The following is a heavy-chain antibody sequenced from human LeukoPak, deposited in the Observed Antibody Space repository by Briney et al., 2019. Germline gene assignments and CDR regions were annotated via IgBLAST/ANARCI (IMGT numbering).Heavy chain of an antibody. CDR2: INSDGSST. CDR1: GFTFSSYW. J-gene: IGHJ4*02. CDR3: ARDLLSDYYDSSGYLNY. Sequence: GGSLRLSCAASGFTFSSYWMHWVRQAPGKGLVWVSRINSDGSSTSYADSVKGRFTISRDNAKNTLYLQMNSLRAEDTAVYYCARDLLSDYYDSSGYLNYWGQGTLVTVSS. V-gene: IGHV3-74*01. D-gene: IGHD3-22*01.